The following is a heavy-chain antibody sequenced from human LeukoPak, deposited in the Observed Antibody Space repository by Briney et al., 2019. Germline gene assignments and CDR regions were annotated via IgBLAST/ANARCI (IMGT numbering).Heavy chain of an antibody. CDR2: IIPILGTA. D-gene: IGHD2-15*01. V-gene: IGHV1-69*06. J-gene: IGHJ6*04. CDR3: ARDCSGGSCYEDYYYYGMDV. Sequence: GSSVKVSCKASGGTFSSYAISWVRQAPGQGLEWMGGIIPILGTANYAQKFQGRVTITADKSTSTAYMELSSLRSEDTAVYYCARDCSGGSCYEDYYYYGMDVWGKGTTVTVSS. CDR1: GGTFSSYA.